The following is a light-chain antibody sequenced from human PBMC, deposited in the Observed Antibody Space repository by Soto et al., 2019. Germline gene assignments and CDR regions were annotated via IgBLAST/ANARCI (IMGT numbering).Light chain of an antibody. CDR3: QQRSNWPPTT. J-gene: IGKJ2*01. V-gene: IGKV3-11*01. CDR2: DAS. Sequence: EIVLTQSPATLSLSPGERATLSCRASQSVSSYLAWYQQKPGQAPRLLIYDASNRATGIPARFSGSRSATDFTLTISSREPEDFAVYYCQQRSNWPPTTVGQGTKLEIK. CDR1: QSVSSY.